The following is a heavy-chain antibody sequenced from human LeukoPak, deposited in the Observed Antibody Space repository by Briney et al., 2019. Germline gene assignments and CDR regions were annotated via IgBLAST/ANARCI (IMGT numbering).Heavy chain of an antibody. V-gene: IGHV1-46*01. CDR2: INPSGGRT. D-gene: IGHD3-22*01. Sequence: TFTSYYXXWVRQAPXQGLXXXGXINPSGGRTSYAQKFQGRVTMTRETSTSTVYMELSSLRSEDTAVYYCARAHYDSSGYYPTDFDYWGQGTLVTVSS. CDR3: ARAHYDSSGYYPTDFDY. CDR1: TFTSYY. J-gene: IGHJ4*02.